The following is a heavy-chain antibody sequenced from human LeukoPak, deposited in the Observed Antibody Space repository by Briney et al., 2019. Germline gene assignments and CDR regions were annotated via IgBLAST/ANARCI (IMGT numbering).Heavy chain of an antibody. CDR2: IGIAGDI. D-gene: IGHD3-10*01. CDR3: ARVGENAFDI. J-gene: IGHJ3*02. V-gene: IGHV3-13*04. CDR1: GFTLSSYD. Sequence: GGSLRLSCAASGFTLSSYDMHWVRHAIGKGLEWVSGIGIAGDIYYLGSVKGRFTISRENGKNSLYLQMNSLRVGDTAVYYCARVGENAFDIWGQGTLVTVSP.